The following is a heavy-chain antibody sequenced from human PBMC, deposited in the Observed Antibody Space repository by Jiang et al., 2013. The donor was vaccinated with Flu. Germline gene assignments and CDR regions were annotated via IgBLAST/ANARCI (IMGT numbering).Heavy chain of an antibody. CDR1: GFTFSSYS. V-gene: IGHV3-21*01. J-gene: IGHJ5*02. Sequence: VQLLESGGGLVKPGGSLRLSCAASGFTFSSYSMNWVRQAPGKGLEWVSSISSSSSYIYYADSVKGRFTISRDNAKNSLYLQMNSLRAEDTAVYYCASDVTFGGVIDWFDPVGPGNPGHRLL. CDR2: ISSSSSYI. CDR3: ASDVTFGGVIDWFDP. D-gene: IGHD3-16*01.